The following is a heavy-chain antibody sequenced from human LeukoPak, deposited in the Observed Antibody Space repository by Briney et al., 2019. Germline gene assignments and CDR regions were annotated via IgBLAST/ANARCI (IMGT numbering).Heavy chain of an antibody. CDR3: AKGPPEYCSGGSCHSGRNWIDP. Sequence: ASVKVSCKASGHTFTVYYIHWVRQAPGQGLEWMGWITLNSGDTKYAQKFQGRVTMTSDTSISTAYMALSRLRSDDTAVYYCAKGPPEYCSGGSCHSGRNWIDPWGQGTLVTVSS. CDR1: GHTFTVYY. D-gene: IGHD2-15*01. J-gene: IGHJ5*02. CDR2: ITLNSGDT. V-gene: IGHV1-2*02.